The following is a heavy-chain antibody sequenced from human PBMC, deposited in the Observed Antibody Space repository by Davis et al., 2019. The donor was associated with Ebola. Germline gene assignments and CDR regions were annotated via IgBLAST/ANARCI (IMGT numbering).Heavy chain of an antibody. Sequence: AASVKVSCKASGYTFTIYGISWVRQAPGQGLQWMGWISAYNGNTNYVQKLQGRVTMTTDTSTSTAYMELRSLRSDDTAVYYCARSTGYYDSSGYPYYFDYWVQGTLVTVSS. D-gene: IGHD3-22*01. J-gene: IGHJ4*02. CDR2: ISAYNGNT. V-gene: IGHV1-18*04. CDR3: ARSTGYYDSSGYPYYFDY. CDR1: GYTFTIYG.